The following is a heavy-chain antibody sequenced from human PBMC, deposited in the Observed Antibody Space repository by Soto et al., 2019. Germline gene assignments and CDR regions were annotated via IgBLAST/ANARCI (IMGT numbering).Heavy chain of an antibody. J-gene: IGHJ6*02. V-gene: IGHV3-30*03. CDR2: ISYDGSNK. Sequence: GGSLRLSCAASGFTFSSYGMHWVRQAPGKGLEWVAVISYDGSNKYYADSVKGRFTISRDNSRNSLYLQMNSLRAEDTAVYYCARDRGYDAHDYYYNAMDVWGQGTTVTVS. D-gene: IGHD2-15*01. CDR3: ARDRGYDAHDYYYNAMDV. CDR1: GFTFSSYG.